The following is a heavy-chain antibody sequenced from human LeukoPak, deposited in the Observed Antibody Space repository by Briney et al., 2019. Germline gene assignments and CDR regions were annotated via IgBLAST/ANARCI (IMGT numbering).Heavy chain of an antibody. D-gene: IGHD3-9*01. CDR2: IDYSGGST. V-gene: IGHV3-23*01. Sequence: GGSLRLSCTASGFTLSSYEMSWIRQAPGKGLEWVSSIDYSGGSTHYADSVKGRFTISRDNSKNTLYLQMNSLRAEDTAVYYCAKEGNDILTGYYDNWFDPWGKGTTVTISS. CDR1: GFTLSSYE. CDR3: AKEGNDILTGYYDNWFDP. J-gene: IGHJ5*01.